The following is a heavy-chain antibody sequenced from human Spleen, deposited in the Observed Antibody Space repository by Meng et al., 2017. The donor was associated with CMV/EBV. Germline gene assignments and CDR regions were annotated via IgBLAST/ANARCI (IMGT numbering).Heavy chain of an antibody. V-gene: IGHV3-23*01. CDR1: GFTFSSYW. D-gene: IGHD3-3*01. CDR2: ISGSGGST. CDR3: AKDSSYDFWSGSPDV. Sequence: GESLKISCAGSGFTFSSYWMHWVRQAPGRGLVWVSAISGSGGSTYYADSVKGRFTISRDNSKNTLYLQMNSLRAEDTAVYYCAKDSSYDFWSGSPDVWGQGTTVTVSS. J-gene: IGHJ6*02.